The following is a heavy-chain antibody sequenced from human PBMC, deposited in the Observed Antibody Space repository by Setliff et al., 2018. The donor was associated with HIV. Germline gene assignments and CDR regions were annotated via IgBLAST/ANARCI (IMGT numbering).Heavy chain of an antibody. Sequence: ASVKVSCKASGFTFSDYYIHWVRQAPGQGLEWMGRISPNSDVTNYAQKFQGRVTMTRDTSIRTAYMELRSLRSDDTAVYYCARDPEFTRAPDYWGQGTLVTVSS. CDR3: ARDPEFTRAPDY. D-gene: IGHD2-15*01. CDR2: ISPNSDVT. J-gene: IGHJ4*02. CDR1: GFTFSDYY. V-gene: IGHV1-2*06.